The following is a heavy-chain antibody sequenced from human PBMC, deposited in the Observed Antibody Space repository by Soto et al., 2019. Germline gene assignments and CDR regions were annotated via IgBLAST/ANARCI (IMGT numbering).Heavy chain of an antibody. J-gene: IGHJ4*02. Sequence: SETLSLTCTVSGGSISSYYWSWIRQPPGKGLEWIGYIYYSGSTNYNPSLKSRVTISVDTSKNQFSLKLSSVTAADTAVYYCAISYNWNYEIDYWGQGTLVTVSS. CDR1: GGSISSYY. D-gene: IGHD1-7*01. V-gene: IGHV4-59*08. CDR3: AISYNWNYEIDY. CDR2: IYYSGST.